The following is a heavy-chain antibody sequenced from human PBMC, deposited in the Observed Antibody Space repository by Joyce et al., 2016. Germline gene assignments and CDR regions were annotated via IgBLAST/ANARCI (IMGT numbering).Heavy chain of an antibody. J-gene: IGHJ4*02. CDR3: VRFNGGGGTPDY. CDR2: IHPTDSDT. CDR1: GYSFTDYW. V-gene: IGHV5-51*01. Sequence: EKQLVQSGREVKKPGESLKISCKALGYSFTDYWIGWVRQMPGKGLEWMGVIHPTDSDTRYNPSFQGQVTISVDKSIGTAYLQWSSLRASDTAMYYCVRFNGGGGTPDYWGQGTLVTVSS. D-gene: IGHD2-15*01.